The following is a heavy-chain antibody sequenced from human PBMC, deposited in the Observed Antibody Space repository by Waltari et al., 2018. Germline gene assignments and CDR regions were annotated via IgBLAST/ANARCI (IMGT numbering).Heavy chain of an antibody. CDR1: GFTLRNSG. D-gene: IGHD3-10*01. CDR3: AKDAFGNTYLDY. V-gene: IGHV3-33*03. J-gene: IGHJ4*02. CDR2: TWSDGSVE. Sequence: QVQLVESGGGVVQPGQSLRLSCVASGFTLRNSGMHWVRQTPGRGLEWVALTWSDGSVEYYADSVRGRFTVSRDNSKNILYLDMDSLRVDDTATYYCAKDAFGNTYLDYWGQGTLVTVSS.